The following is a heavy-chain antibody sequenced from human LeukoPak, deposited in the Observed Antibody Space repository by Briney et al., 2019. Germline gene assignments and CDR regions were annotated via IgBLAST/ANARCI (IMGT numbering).Heavy chain of an antibody. CDR1: GFTFSSYW. Sequence: GGSLRLSCAASGFTFSSYWMQWVRQAPGKGLVWVSRINSDGSITTYADSAKGRFTISRDNAKNTLYLQMNSLRAEDTALYYCAREDSYMDVWGKGTTVTISS. V-gene: IGHV3-74*01. J-gene: IGHJ6*03. CDR3: AREDSYMDV. CDR2: INSDGSIT.